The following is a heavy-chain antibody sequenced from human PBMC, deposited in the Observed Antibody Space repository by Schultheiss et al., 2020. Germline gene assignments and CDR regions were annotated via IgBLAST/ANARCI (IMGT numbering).Heavy chain of an antibody. V-gene: IGHV4-61*05. Sequence: SETLSLTCIVSGGFISSSSYYWGWIRQPPGKGLEWIGYIYYSVSTNYNPSLKSRVTISVDTSKNQFSLKLSSVTAADTAVYYCASNLSPNGDDDYYYYGMDVWGQGTTVTVSS. CDR3: ASNLSPNGDDDYYYYGMDV. D-gene: IGHD4-17*01. CDR1: GGFISSSSYY. CDR2: IYYSVST. J-gene: IGHJ6*02.